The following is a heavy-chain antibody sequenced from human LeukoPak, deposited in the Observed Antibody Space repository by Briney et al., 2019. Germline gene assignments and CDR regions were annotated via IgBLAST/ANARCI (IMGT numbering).Heavy chain of an antibody. J-gene: IGHJ4*02. CDR1: GFTFSDHW. V-gene: IGHV3-7*01. CDR2: VKEDVNAK. CDR3: AKDLIAVAGTGYFDY. Sequence: GGSLRLSCVASGFTFSDHWMSWVRQAPGKGLEWVASVKEDVNAKYYVDSVKGRFTISRDNAENSLFLQMDSLRTEDTAVYYCAKDLIAVAGTGYFDYWGQGTLVTVSS. D-gene: IGHD6-19*01.